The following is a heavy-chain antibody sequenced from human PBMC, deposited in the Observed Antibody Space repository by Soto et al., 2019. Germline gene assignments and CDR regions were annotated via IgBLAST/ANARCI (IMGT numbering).Heavy chain of an antibody. V-gene: IGHV4-30-2*01. Sequence: TLSLTCAVSGGSISSGGYSWSWIRQPPGKGLEWIGYIYHSGSTYYNPSLKSRVTISVDRSKNQFSLKLSSVTAADTAVYYCAGGLYYERGVFGGGGLDVGGKGPRATVSS. J-gene: IGHJ6*01. CDR2: IYHSGST. CDR1: GGSISSGGYS. D-gene: IGHD3-22*01. CDR3: AGGLYYERGVFGGGGLDV.